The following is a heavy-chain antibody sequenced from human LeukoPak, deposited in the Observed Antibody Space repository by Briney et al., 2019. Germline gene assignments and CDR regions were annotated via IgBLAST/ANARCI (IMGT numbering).Heavy chain of an antibody. Sequence: SETLSLTCAVSGYSISSGYYWGWIRQPPGKGLELIGSIYHSGSTYYNPSLKSRVTISVDTSKNQFSLKLSSVTAADTAVYYCGGTTNHYYYYYMDVWGKGTTVTVSS. CDR3: GGTTNHYYYYYMDV. CDR2: IYHSGST. D-gene: IGHD4-11*01. CDR1: GYSISSGYY. J-gene: IGHJ6*03. V-gene: IGHV4-38-2*01.